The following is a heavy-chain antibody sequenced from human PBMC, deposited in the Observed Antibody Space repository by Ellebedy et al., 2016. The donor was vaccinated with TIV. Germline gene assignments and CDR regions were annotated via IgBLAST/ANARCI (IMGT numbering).Heavy chain of an antibody. V-gene: IGHV4-39*07. Sequence: GSLRLXXNVSGATISSTYYYWGWIRQSPEKGLEWIGSIYHSGSTYYNPSLKSRLTISLDTTKNQFSLRLDSVTAADTAVYYCASSPSGYEIPYWGQGTLVTVSS. CDR2: IYHSGST. CDR1: GATISSTYYY. CDR3: ASSPSGYEIPY. J-gene: IGHJ4*02. D-gene: IGHD5-12*01.